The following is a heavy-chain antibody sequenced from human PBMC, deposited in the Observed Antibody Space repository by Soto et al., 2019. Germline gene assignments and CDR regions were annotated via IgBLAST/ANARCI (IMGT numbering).Heavy chain of an antibody. V-gene: IGHV5-51*01. CDR3: ARGHYGSGTQFDP. Sequence: GESLKISCRGSGYTFTNYWVAWVGQMPGKGLEWMGIIYPPDSDTRYSPSFQGQVTISADKSISTAYLQWSSLKASDTAMYYCARGHYGSGTQFDPWGQGTLVTVSS. CDR2: IYPPDSDT. J-gene: IGHJ5*02. D-gene: IGHD3-10*01. CDR1: GYTFTNYW.